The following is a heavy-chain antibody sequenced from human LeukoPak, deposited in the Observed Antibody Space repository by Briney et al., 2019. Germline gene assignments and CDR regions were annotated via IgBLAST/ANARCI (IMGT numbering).Heavy chain of an antibody. J-gene: IGHJ3*02. CDR2: INTNNGGT. CDR1: GYSFPGYY. Sequence: ASVKVSCKASGYSFPGYYMHWVRQAPGQGLEWMGWINTNNGGTNYAQKFQGRVTMTRDTSINTAYMELSSLRSDDTAVYYCARRAPRTTVVTSVGGAFDIWGQGAMVTVSS. D-gene: IGHD4-23*01. V-gene: IGHV1-2*02. CDR3: ARRAPRTTVVTSVGGAFDI.